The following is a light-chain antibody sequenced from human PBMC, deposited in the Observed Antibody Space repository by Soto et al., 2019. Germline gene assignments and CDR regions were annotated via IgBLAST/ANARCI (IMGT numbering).Light chain of an antibody. CDR3: QQYDSSPWT. V-gene: IGKV3-20*01. J-gene: IGKJ1*01. CDR1: QSVSSSF. Sequence: EIVLTXXPGTLSLSPGERATLSCRASQSVSSSFLAWYQQKPGQAPRLLIYGASSRATGIPDRFSGSGSGTDFTLTISRLEPEDFAVYYCQQYDSSPWTFGQGTKVEIK. CDR2: GAS.